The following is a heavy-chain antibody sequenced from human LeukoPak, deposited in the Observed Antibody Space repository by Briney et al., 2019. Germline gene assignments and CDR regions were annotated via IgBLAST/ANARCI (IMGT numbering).Heavy chain of an antibody. Sequence: SETLSLTCTVSGGSISSSSYYWGWIRQPPGKGLEWIGSIYYSGSTYYNPSLKSRVTISVDTSKNQFSLKLSSVTAADTAVYYCARTYVWGSYRPEYYFDYWGQGTLVTVSS. CDR2: IYYSGST. J-gene: IGHJ4*02. CDR1: GGSISSSSYY. CDR3: ARTYVWGSYRPEYYFDY. D-gene: IGHD3-16*02. V-gene: IGHV4-39*01.